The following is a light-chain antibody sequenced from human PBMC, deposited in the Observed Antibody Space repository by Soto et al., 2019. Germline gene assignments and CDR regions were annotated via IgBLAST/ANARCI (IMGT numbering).Light chain of an antibody. Sequence: QSVVTQPPSVSGAPGQRVTISCTGSSSNIGARFDVHWYQHLPGTAPKLLIYGNTNRPSGVPDRFSGSKSGTSASLAITGLQAEDEADYYCQSYDSSLSGVVFGGGTKVTVL. CDR1: SSNIGARFD. CDR3: QSYDSSLSGVV. V-gene: IGLV1-40*02. J-gene: IGLJ2*01. CDR2: GNT.